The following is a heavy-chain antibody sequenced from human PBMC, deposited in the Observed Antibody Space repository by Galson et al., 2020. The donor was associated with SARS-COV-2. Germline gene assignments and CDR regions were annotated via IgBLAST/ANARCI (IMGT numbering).Heavy chain of an antibody. CDR2: ISSNGGST. D-gene: IGHD3-16*02. J-gene: IGHJ3*02. Sequence: QLGESLKISCAASGFTFSSYAMHWVRQAPGKGLEYVSAISSNGGSTYYANSVKGRFTISRDNSKNTLYLQMGSLRAEDMAVYYCARGYDYVWGSYHNIGAFDIWGQGTMVTVSS. CDR1: GFTFSSYA. CDR3: ARGYDYVWGSYHNIGAFDI. V-gene: IGHV3-64*01.